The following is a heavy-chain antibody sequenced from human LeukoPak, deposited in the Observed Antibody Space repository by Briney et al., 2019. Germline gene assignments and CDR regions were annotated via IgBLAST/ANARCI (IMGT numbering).Heavy chain of an antibody. D-gene: IGHD7-27*01. CDR1: GFSFTGYY. Sequence: ASVKVSCKASGFSFTGYYIHWVRQAPGQGLEWMGWINPDSGGTHYAQKFQGRVTMTRDTSISTTYMELRSLRSDDTAEYYCAREVTGEGQNAFGIWGLGTMVTVFS. J-gene: IGHJ3*02. CDR3: AREVTGEGQNAFGI. CDR2: INPDSGGT. V-gene: IGHV1-2*02.